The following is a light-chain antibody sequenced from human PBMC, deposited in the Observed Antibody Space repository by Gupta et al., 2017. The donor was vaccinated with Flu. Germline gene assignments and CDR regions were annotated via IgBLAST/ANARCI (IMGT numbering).Light chain of an antibody. J-gene: IGKJ4*01. CDR3: QRCNRYPQGIT. CDR1: QGISTY. CDR2: AAS. V-gene: IGKV1-9*01. Sequence: DIQLTQSPSFLSASVGDRVTITCRASQGISTYLAWYQQKPGKAPRLLIYAASTWQSGVPSRFSGSGSGTEFTLTISSLQPEDFAAYYCQRCNRYPQGITFGGGTXLEIK.